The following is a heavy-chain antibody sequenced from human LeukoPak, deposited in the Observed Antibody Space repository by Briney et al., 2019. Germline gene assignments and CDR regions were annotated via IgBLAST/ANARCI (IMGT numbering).Heavy chain of an antibody. J-gene: IGHJ4*02. CDR3: STTYYYDSSEGY. D-gene: IGHD3-22*01. V-gene: IGHV3-15*01. CDR1: GFTFSSYA. Sequence: PGGSLRLSCAASGFTFSSYAMTWFRQAQGKGLEWVGRIKSKTDGGTTDYAAPVKGRFTISRDDSKNTLYLQMNSLKTEDTAVYYCSTTYYYDSSEGYWGQGTLVTVSS. CDR2: IKSKTDGGTT.